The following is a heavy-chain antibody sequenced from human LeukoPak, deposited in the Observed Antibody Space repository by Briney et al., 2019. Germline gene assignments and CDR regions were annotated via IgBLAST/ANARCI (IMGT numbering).Heavy chain of an antibody. CDR2: ISYDGSNK. J-gene: IGHJ3*02. D-gene: IGHD3-22*01. Sequence: GGSLRLSCAASGFTFSSYAMSWVRQAPGKGLEWVAVISYDGSNKYYADSVKGRFTISRDNSKNTLYLQMNSLRAEDTAVYYCAREDMIVVAEGAFDIWGQGTMVTVSS. V-gene: IGHV3-30*04. CDR1: GFTFSSYA. CDR3: AREDMIVVAEGAFDI.